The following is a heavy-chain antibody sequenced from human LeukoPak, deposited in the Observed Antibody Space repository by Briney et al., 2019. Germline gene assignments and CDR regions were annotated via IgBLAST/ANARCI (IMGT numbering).Heavy chain of an antibody. V-gene: IGHV3-30*18. CDR1: GFTFSSYG. Sequence: GGSLRLSCAASGFTFSSYGMHWVRQAPGKGLEWVAVISYDGSNKYYADSVKGRFTISRGNSKNTLYLQMNSLRAEDTAVYYCAKVKLLRYFDWLDCWGQGTLVTVSS. D-gene: IGHD3-9*01. CDR3: AKVKLLRYFDWLDC. CDR2: ISYDGSNK. J-gene: IGHJ4*02.